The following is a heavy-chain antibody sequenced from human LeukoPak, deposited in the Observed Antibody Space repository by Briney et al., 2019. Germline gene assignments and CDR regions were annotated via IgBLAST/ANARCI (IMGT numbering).Heavy chain of an antibody. D-gene: IGHD5-12*01. CDR2: IYASGST. V-gene: IGHV4-30-4*01. J-gene: IGHJ4*02. CDR1: GGSISSSDYW. CDR3: ARHSGYERD. Sequence: PSETLSLTCTVSVSGGSISSSDYWWSWIRQPPGKGLEWIGYIYASGSTHYKSSLKSRVSISMDPSKNQFSLKLSSVTAADTAVYYCARHSGYERDWGQGTLVTVSS.